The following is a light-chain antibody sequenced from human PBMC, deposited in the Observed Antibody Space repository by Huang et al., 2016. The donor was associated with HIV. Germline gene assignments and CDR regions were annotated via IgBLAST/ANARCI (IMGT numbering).Light chain of an antibody. V-gene: IGKV1-9*01. CDR3: QQLKTYPIT. CDR2: AAS. J-gene: IGKJ3*01. CDR1: QGIGRY. Sequence: IQLTQSPSSLSASVGDRVTITCRASQGIGRYLVWDQQKPGKAPKLLIYAASTLQRGVPSRFSGSGSGTDVTLTIGSLQPEDFATYYCQQLKTYPITFGPGTQVDIK.